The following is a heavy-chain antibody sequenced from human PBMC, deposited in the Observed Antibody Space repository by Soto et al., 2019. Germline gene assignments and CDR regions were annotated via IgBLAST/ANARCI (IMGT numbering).Heavy chain of an antibody. V-gene: IGHV3-48*01. CDR3: ARDNLYDILTGYCPFDI. CDR1: GFTFSSYS. Sequence: PGGSLRLSCAASGFTFSSYSMNWVRQAPGKGLEWVSYISSSSSTIYYADSVKGRFTISRDNAKNSLYLQMNSLRAEDTAVYYCARDNLYDILTGYCPFDIWGQGTMVTVSS. J-gene: IGHJ3*02. CDR2: ISSSSSTI. D-gene: IGHD3-9*01.